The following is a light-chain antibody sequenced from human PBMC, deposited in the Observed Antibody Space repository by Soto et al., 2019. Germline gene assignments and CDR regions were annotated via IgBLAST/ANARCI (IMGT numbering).Light chain of an antibody. Sequence: QSVLTQPPSVSGAPEQRVIISCTGGSSNIGADYEVHWYQQLPGTAPKLLIYGNTNRPSGVPDRFSGSKSGSSASLAITGLQAEDEAEYYCQSYDNTLKGGVFGTGTKVTVL. CDR2: GNT. CDR1: SSNIGADYE. CDR3: QSYDNTLKGGV. J-gene: IGLJ1*01. V-gene: IGLV1-40*01.